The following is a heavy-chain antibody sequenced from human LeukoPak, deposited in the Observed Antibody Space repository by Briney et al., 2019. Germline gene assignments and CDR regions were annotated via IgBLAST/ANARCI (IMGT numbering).Heavy chain of an antibody. CDR1: GGSISSSSYY. Sequence: PSETLSLTCTVSGGSISSSSYYWGWIRQPPGKGLEWIGSIYYSGSTYYNPSLKSRVTISVDTSKNQFSLKLSSVTAADTAVYYCARDNLYSYCTNGVCYRVFDYWGQGTLVTVSS. D-gene: IGHD2-8*01. CDR3: ARDNLYSYCTNGVCYRVFDY. CDR2: IYYSGST. V-gene: IGHV4-39*07. J-gene: IGHJ4*02.